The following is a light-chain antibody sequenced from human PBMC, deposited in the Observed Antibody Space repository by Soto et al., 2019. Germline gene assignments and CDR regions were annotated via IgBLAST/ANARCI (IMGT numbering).Light chain of an antibody. Sequence: IVLTQSPGTLSLSPGERVTLSCRASQSVTTRLAWYQHKPGQAPTLLMSGASNRASGVPVRFSGSGSGTDFTLTITRLEPEDFALYYFQQYGGSQITFGLGTRLEIK. J-gene: IGKJ5*01. CDR1: QSVTTR. CDR3: QQYGGSQIT. V-gene: IGKV3-20*01. CDR2: GAS.